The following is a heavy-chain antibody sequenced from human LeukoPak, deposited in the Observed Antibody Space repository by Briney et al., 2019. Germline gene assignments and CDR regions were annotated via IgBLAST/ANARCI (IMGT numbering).Heavy chain of an antibody. Sequence: SETLSLTCTVSGGSISSGGYYWSWIRQPPGKGLEWIGYIYHSGSTYYNPSLKSRVTISVDRSKNQFSLKLSSVTAADTAVYYCARYPASGTNYWGQGTLVTVSS. D-gene: IGHD3-10*01. CDR1: GGSISSGGYY. J-gene: IGHJ4*02. CDR2: IYHSGST. CDR3: ARYPASGTNY. V-gene: IGHV4-30-2*01.